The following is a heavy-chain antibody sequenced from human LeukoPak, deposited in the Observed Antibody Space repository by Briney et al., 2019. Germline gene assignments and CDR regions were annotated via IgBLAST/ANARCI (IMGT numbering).Heavy chain of an antibody. V-gene: IGHV3-23*01. CDR3: AKEPINYAISYYLDY. Sequence: GGSLRLSCAASGFSFPTYAMKWVRQAPGKGLEWVSSIRVSDGATFYGDSVKGRFTTSRDNSKNTLFLQMNSLRAEDTAVYYCAKEPINYAISYYLDYWGQGTLVTVSS. CDR1: GFSFPTYA. CDR2: IRVSDGAT. J-gene: IGHJ4*02. D-gene: IGHD3-16*01.